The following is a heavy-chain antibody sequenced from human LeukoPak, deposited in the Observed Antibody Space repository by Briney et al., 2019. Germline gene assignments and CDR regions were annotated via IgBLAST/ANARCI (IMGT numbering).Heavy chain of an antibody. CDR2: IKQDGNEK. D-gene: IGHD1-26*01. Sequence: GGSLRHSCTVGGFTFSSHWMSWVRQAPGKWLESVANIKQDGNEKYYVDSVKCRFTISRDNAKNSLYLQVSSLRDEDTAVYYCARVWWDSSYWYFDHWGRGTLVTVSS. CDR1: GFTFSSHW. V-gene: IGHV3-7*05. J-gene: IGHJ2*01. CDR3: ARVWWDSSYWYFDH.